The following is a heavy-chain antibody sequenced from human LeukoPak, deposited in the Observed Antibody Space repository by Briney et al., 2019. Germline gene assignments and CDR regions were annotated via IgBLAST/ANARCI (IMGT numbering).Heavy chain of an antibody. Sequence: PSETLSLTCAVYGGSFSGYYWSWIRQPPGKGLEWIGEINHSGSTNYNPSLKSRVTISVDTSKNQFSLKLSSVTAADTAVYYCARPVSSSWYYFDYWGQGTLVTVSS. CDR2: INHSGST. J-gene: IGHJ4*02. CDR3: ARPVSSSWYYFDY. D-gene: IGHD6-13*01. CDR1: GGSFSGYY. V-gene: IGHV4-34*01.